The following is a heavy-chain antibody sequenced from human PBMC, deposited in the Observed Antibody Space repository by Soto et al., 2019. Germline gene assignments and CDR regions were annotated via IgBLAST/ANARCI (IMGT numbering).Heavy chain of an antibody. D-gene: IGHD2-15*01. J-gene: IGHJ4*02. CDR1: RDTLTKLS. CDR2: FDRGDGEI. Sequence: ASVKVSCKVSRDTLTKLSMHWVRQAPGEGLEWMGGFDRGDGEIIYAQKFQGRLTMAEETSTDTAYMELSSLRSEDTAVYYCAARLRRYGSRYFYEYWGQGTLVTVSS. V-gene: IGHV1-24*01. CDR3: AARLRRYGSRYFYEY.